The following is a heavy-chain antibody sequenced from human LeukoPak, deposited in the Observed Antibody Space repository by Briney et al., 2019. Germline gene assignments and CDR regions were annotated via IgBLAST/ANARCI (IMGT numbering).Heavy chain of an antibody. Sequence: GGSLRLSCAASGFTFSSYAMHWVRQAPGKGLEWVAVISYDGSNKYYADSVKGRFTISRDNSKNTLYLQMNSLRAEDTAVYYYWAAAGPTEDYWGQGTLVTVSS. CDR2: ISYDGSNK. CDR3: WAAAGPTEDY. V-gene: IGHV3-30-3*01. D-gene: IGHD6-13*01. J-gene: IGHJ4*02. CDR1: GFTFSSYA.